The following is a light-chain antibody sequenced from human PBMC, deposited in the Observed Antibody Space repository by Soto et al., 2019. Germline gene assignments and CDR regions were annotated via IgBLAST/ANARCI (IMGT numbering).Light chain of an antibody. Sequence: EIVLTQSPGTLSLSPGERATLSCRASQSVSINLAWIQQKPGQTPRLLMYGASSRATGIPARFSGSGSGTRFTLTISRLEPEDFAVYYCQQYGGSPFTFGPGTRVEI. CDR2: GAS. CDR3: QQYGGSPFT. V-gene: IGKV3-20*01. J-gene: IGKJ3*01. CDR1: QSVSIN.